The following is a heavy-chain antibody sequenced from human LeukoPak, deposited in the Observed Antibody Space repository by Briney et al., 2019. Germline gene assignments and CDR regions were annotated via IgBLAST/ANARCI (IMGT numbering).Heavy chain of an antibody. CDR3: VRDGTYYYGSGSYSFDY. CDR2: ISSSSSYI. CDR1: GFTFSSYS. V-gene: IGHV3-21*01. Sequence: GGSLRLSCAASGFTFSSYSMNWVRQAPGKGLEWVSSISSSSSYIYYADSVKGRFTISRDNAKNSLYLQMNSLRAEDTAVYYCVRDGTYYYGSGSYSFDYWGQGTLVTVSS. D-gene: IGHD3-10*01. J-gene: IGHJ4*02.